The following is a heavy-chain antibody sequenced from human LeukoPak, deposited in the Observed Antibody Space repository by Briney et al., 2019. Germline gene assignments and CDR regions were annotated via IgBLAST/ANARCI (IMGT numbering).Heavy chain of an antibody. D-gene: IGHD6-13*01. CDR3: ARDPGFIAGLGSTYSDAFDI. CDR2: IYYTGST. V-gene: IGHV4-59*01. CDR1: GGSISSYY. Sequence: SETLSLTCTVSGGSISSYYWSWIRQPPGKGLEWIGYIYYTGSTNYNPSLKSRVTISVDTSKNHFSLKLSSVTAADTAVYYCARDPGFIAGLGSTYSDAFDIWGQGTMVTVSS. J-gene: IGHJ3*02.